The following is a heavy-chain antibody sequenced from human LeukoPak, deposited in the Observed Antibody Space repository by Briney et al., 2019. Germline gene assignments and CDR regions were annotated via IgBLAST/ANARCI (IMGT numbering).Heavy chain of an antibody. Sequence: SETLSLTCTVSGGSISSYYWSWIRQPPGKGLEWIGYIYYSGSTNYNPSLKSRVTISVDTSKNQFSLKLSSVSAADTAVYYCAGGGYSYGYAEYFQHWGQGTLVTVSS. CDR2: IYYSGST. V-gene: IGHV4-59*01. CDR3: AGGGYSYGYAEYFQH. D-gene: IGHD5-18*01. CDR1: GGSISSYY. J-gene: IGHJ1*01.